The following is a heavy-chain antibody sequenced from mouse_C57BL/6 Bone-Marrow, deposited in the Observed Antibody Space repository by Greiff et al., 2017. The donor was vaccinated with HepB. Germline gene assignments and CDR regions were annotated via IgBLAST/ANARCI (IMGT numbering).Heavy chain of an antibody. CDR2: IYPGSGNT. Sequence: QVQLQQSGAELVRPGASVKLYCKASGYTFTDYYINWVKQRPGQGLEWIARIYPGSGNTYYNEKFKGKATLTAEKSSSTAYMQLSSLTSEDSAVYVCARARGWYFDVWGTGTTVTVSS. CDR1: GYTFTDYY. V-gene: IGHV1-76*01. CDR3: ARARGWYFDV. J-gene: IGHJ1*03.